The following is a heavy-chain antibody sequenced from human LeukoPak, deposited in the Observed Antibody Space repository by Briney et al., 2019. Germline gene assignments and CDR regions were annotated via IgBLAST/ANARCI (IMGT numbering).Heavy chain of an antibody. CDR2: IYHSGST. CDR3: ARQLLPDY. V-gene: IGHV4-38-2*01. J-gene: IGHJ4*02. D-gene: IGHD1-26*01. CDR1: GYSISSGYY. Sequence: SETLSLTCAVSGYSISSGYYWGWIRQPPGKGLEWIGSIYHSGSTYYNPSLKSRVTISVDTSKNQFSLKLSSVTAADTAVYHCARQLLPDYWGQGTLVTVSS.